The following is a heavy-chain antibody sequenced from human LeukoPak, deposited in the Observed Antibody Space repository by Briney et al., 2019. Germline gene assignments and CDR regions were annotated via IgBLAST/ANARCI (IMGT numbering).Heavy chain of an antibody. CDR3: AKDLFAVPMIVPAAILWFGELGLDY. V-gene: IGHV3-30*04. D-gene: IGHD3-10*01. CDR2: ISYDGSNK. CDR1: GFTFSSYA. Sequence: PGRSLRLSCAASGFTFSSYAMHWVRQAPGKGLEWVAVISYDGSNKYYADSVKGRFTISRDNSKNTLYLQMNSLRAEDTAVYYCAKDLFAVPMIVPAAILWFGELGLDYWGQGTLVTVSS. J-gene: IGHJ4*02.